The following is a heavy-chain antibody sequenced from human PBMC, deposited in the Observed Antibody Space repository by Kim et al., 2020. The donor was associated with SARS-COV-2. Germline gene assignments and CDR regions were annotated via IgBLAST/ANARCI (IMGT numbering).Heavy chain of an antibody. Sequence: GGSLRLSCVGSGFNFIDHWIHWVRQAPGKGLVWVSRIRGSGTDTDYADSVKGRFTISRDNAKNTVYLQMHSLRVDDTAVYYCARHSYSGSPGDDYWGQGALVTVSS. D-gene: IGHD1-26*01. CDR2: IRGSGTDT. J-gene: IGHJ4*02. V-gene: IGHV3-74*01. CDR1: GFNFIDHW. CDR3: ARHSYSGSPGDDY.